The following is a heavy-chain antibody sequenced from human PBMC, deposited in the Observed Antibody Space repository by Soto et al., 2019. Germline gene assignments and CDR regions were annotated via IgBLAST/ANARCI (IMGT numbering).Heavy chain of an antibody. J-gene: IGHJ4*02. D-gene: IGHD1-26*01. CDR1: GGSISSYY. Sequence: QVQLQESGPGLVKPSETLSLTCTVSGGSISSYYWSWIRQPPGKGLAWIGYGYYRGSTNNNPSRKSRVTLSVDTSKNQFSLQLSSVTAADTAVYYCARGSGQWLVFSVVGATDCFDYWGQGALVTVSS. V-gene: IGHV4-59*01. CDR2: GYYRGST. CDR3: ARGSGQWLVFSVVGATDCFDY.